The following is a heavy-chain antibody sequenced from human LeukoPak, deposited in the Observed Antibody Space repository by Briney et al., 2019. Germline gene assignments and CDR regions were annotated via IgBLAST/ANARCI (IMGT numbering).Heavy chain of an antibody. CDR3: AKEPGSGWYYFDY. J-gene: IGHJ4*02. D-gene: IGHD6-19*01. CDR2: ISYDGSNK. V-gene: IGHV3-30*18. Sequence: GRSLRLSCAASGFTFSSYGMHWVRQAPGKGLEWVAVISYDGSNKYYADSVKGQFTISRDNSKNTLYLQMNSLRAEDTAVYYCAKEPGSGWYYFDYWGQGTLVTVSS. CDR1: GFTFSSYG.